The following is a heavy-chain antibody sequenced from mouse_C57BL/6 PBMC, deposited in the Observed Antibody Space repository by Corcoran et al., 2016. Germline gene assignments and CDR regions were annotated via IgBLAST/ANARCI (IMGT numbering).Heavy chain of an antibody. D-gene: IGHD1-3*01. J-gene: IGHJ1*03. CDR1: GYTFTTYG. Sequence: QIQLVQSGPELKKPGETVKISCKASGYTFTTYGMSWVRQAPGKGLKWMAWINTYSGVPTYADDFKGRFAFSLETSASTAYLQINNLKNEDTATYFCARESNWYFDVWGTGITVTVSS. V-gene: IGHV9-3*01. CDR3: ARESNWYFDV. CDR2: INTYSGVP.